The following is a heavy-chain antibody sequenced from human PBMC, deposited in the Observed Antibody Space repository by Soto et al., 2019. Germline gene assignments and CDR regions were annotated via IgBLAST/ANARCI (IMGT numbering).Heavy chain of an antibody. CDR1: GFTFSSYG. D-gene: IGHD3-22*01. J-gene: IGHJ6*02. Sequence: PGGSLRLSCAASGFTFSSYGMHWVRQAPGKGLEWVAVIWYDGSNKYYADSVKGRFTISRDNSKNTLYLQMNSLRAEDTAVYYCARDSGTMIVVVMSYGTDVWGQGTTVTVSS. V-gene: IGHV3-33*01. CDR3: ARDSGTMIVVVMSYGTDV. CDR2: IWYDGSNK.